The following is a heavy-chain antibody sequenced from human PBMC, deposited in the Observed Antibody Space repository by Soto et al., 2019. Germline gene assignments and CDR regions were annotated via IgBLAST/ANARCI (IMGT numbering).Heavy chain of an antibody. CDR3: ARDGNYDSSGYKGGLHYYYYGMDV. J-gene: IGHJ6*02. Sequence: PSETLSLTCTVSSGSISSYYWSWIRQPPGKGLEWIGYIYYSGSTNYNPSLKSRVTISVDTSKNQFSLKLSSVTAADTAVYYCARDGNYDSSGYKGGLHYYYYGMDVWGQGTTVTVSS. CDR2: IYYSGST. V-gene: IGHV4-59*01. D-gene: IGHD3-22*01. CDR1: SGSISSYY.